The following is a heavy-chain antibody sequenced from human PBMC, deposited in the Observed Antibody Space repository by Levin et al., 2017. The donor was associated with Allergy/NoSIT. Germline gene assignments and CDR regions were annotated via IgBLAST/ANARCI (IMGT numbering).Heavy chain of an antibody. CDR2: IKQDGSEK. D-gene: IGHD5-18*01. CDR3: ARDGGIQLTTTTVFDY. V-gene: IGHV3-7*01. CDR1: GFTFSSYW. J-gene: IGHJ4*02. Sequence: GGSLRLSCAASGFTFSSYWMSWVRQAPGKGLEWVANIKQDGSEKYYVDSVKGRFTISRDNAKNSLYLQMNSLRAEDTAVYYCARDGGIQLTTTTVFDYWGQGTLVTVSS.